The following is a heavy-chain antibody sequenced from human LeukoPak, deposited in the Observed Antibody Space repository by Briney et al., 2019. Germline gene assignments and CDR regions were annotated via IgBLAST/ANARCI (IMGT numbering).Heavy chain of an antibody. J-gene: IGHJ3*02. CDR3: ARGRFLDAFDI. CDR2: IYYSGST. D-gene: IGHD3-3*01. V-gene: IGHV4-59*01. CDR1: GGSISSDY. Sequence: PSETLSLTCTVSGGSISSDYWSWIRQPPGKGLEWIGYIYYSGSTKYNPSLKSRVAISVDTSKNQFSLKLSSVTAADTAVYYCARGRFLDAFDIWGQGTMVTVSS.